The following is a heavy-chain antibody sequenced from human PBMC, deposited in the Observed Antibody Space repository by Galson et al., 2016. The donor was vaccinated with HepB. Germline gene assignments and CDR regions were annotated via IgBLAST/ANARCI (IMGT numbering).Heavy chain of an antibody. CDR1: GPTFSNAW. D-gene: IGHD6-13*01. CDR3: ARSSSSRFDFDY. CDR2: IKSKDAGGTT. Sequence: SLRLSCAASGPTFSNAWMNWVRQAPGKGLEWVGRIKSKDAGGTTEYAAPEEGRFIISRDDSKNTLYLQMNSLRAGDTAVYFCARSSSSRFDFDYWGQGTLVGVSS. J-gene: IGHJ4*02. V-gene: IGHV3-15*07.